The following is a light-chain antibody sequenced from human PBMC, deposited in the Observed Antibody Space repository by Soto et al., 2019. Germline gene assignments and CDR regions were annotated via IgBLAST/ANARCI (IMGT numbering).Light chain of an antibody. Sequence: ESVLTQSPGTLCLSPGERATLSCRASQSVRNSYLAWYQQKPGQAPRLLIYGASSRATGIPDRFSGSGSGTDFTLTISRLEPEDFAVYHCHQYGSSVRAFGQGTKLEIK. CDR1: QSVRNSY. CDR3: HQYGSSVRA. V-gene: IGKV3-20*01. J-gene: IGKJ1*01. CDR2: GAS.